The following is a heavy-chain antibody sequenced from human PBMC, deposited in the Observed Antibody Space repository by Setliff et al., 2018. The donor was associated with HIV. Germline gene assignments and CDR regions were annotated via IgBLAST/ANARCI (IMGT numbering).Heavy chain of an antibody. D-gene: IGHD3-10*01. CDR3: AVTPMVRGVIDAFDI. J-gene: IGHJ3*02. V-gene: IGHV7-4-1*02. CDR1: GYTFTSYA. CDR2: INTNTGNP. Sequence: ASVKVSCKASGYTFTSYAMNWVRQAPGQGLEWMGWINTNTGNPTYAQGFTGRFVFSLDTSVSTAYLQISSLKAEDTAVYYCAVTPMVRGVIDAFDIWGQGTMVTVSS.